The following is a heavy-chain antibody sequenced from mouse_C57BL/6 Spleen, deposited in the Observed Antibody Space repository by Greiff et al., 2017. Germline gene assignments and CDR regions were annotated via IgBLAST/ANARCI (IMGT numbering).Heavy chain of an antibody. CDR2: IYPGSGST. V-gene: IGHV1-55*01. CDR1: GYTFTSYW. J-gene: IGHJ1*03. D-gene: IGHD2-4*01. CDR3: AREYDYDGYFDV. Sequence: QVQLQQPGAELVKPGASVKMSCKASGYTFTSYWITWVKQRPGQGLEWIGDIYPGSGSTNYNEKCKSKATRPVDPSSSTAYMQLSSLTSEDSAVYYCAREYDYDGYFDVWGTGTTGTVSS.